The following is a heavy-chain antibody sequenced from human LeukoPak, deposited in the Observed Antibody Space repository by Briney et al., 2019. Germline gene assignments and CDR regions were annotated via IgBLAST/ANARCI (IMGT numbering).Heavy chain of an antibody. CDR3: ARQAGYCSGGSCYLRRHAFDI. J-gene: IGHJ3*02. CDR1: GYSFTTHW. V-gene: IGHV5-51*01. Sequence: GESLKISCKASGYSFTTHWIGWVRQMPGKGLEWMGIIYPDDSDTKYSPSFQGQVTISADKSISTAFLQWSSLKASDTAMYYCARQAGYCSGGSCYLRRHAFDIWGQGTMVTVSS. D-gene: IGHD2-15*01. CDR2: IYPDDSDT.